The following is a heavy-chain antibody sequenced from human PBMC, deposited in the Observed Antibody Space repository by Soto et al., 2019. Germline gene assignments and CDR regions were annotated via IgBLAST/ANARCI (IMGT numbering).Heavy chain of an antibody. CDR2: ISYDGSNK. V-gene: IGHV3-30*18. CDR1: GFTFSSYG. J-gene: IGHJ4*02. CDR3: AKGGGDYYGSGSYDY. D-gene: IGHD3-10*01. Sequence: QVQLVESGGGVVQPGRSLRLSCAASGFTFSSYGMHWVRQAPGKGLEWVAVISYDGSNKYYADSVKGRFTISRDNSKNTLYLQMNSLRAEDTGVYYCAKGGGDYYGSGSYDYWGQGTLVTVSS.